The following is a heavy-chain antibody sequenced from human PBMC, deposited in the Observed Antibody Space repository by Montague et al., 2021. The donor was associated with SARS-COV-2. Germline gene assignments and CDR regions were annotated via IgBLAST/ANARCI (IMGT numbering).Heavy chain of an antibody. CDR2: ISSSGSTI. J-gene: IGHJ6*02. CDR3: ARLVTMRYHYYYGLDV. D-gene: IGHD2-2*01. CDR1: GFTFSDYY. V-gene: IGHV3-11*01. Sequence: SLRLSCAASGFTFSDYYMNWIRQAPGKGLEWISYISSSGSTIYHXDSVKGRFTISRDNAKNSLSLLMNSLRAEDTAVYYCARLVTMRYHYYYGLDVWGLGTTITVSS.